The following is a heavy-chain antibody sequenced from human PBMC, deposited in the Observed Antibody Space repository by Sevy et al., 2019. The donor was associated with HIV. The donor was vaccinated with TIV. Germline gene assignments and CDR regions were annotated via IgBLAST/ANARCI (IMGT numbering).Heavy chain of an antibody. CDR1: GYSFTSYW. Sequence: GESLKISCKGSGYSFTSYWIDWVRQMPGKGLEWMGIIYPGDSDTRYSPSFQGQVTISADKSISTAYLQWSSLKASDTAMYYCARSSSGWYGEDYFDYWGQGTLVTVSS. V-gene: IGHV5-51*01. CDR3: ARSSSGWYGEDYFDY. J-gene: IGHJ4*02. D-gene: IGHD6-19*01. CDR2: IYPGDSDT.